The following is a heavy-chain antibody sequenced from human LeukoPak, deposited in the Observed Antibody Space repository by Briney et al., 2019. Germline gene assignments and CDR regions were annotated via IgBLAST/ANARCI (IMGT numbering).Heavy chain of an antibody. V-gene: IGHV1-2*02. J-gene: IGHJ4*02. Sequence: WASVKVSCKASGYTFTDYYIHWVRQAPGQGLEWMGWINPNSGGTNYAQKFQGRVTMTRDTSISTAYLDLSGLRSDDTAVYFCARDQSSGWYGDWGQGTLVTVSS. CDR2: INPNSGGT. CDR1: GYTFTDYY. D-gene: IGHD6-19*01. CDR3: ARDQSSGWYGD.